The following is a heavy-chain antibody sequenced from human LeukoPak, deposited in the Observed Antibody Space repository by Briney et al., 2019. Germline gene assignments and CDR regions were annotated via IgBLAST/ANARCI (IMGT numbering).Heavy chain of an antibody. V-gene: IGHV3-33*01. Sequence: PGGSLRLSCAASGFTFSDYGIHWVRRAPGKGLEWVAVIWSDGSNKYYADSVKGRFTISRDNSRKTLYLQMNSLRVEDTAVYYCVRASGSLDYWGQGTLVTVSS. D-gene: IGHD3-10*01. CDR1: GFTFSDYG. CDR3: VRASGSLDY. CDR2: IWSDGSNK. J-gene: IGHJ4*02.